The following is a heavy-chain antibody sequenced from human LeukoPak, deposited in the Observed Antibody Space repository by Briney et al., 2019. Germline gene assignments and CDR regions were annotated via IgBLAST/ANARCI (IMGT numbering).Heavy chain of an antibody. CDR3: AREKLPSGYSFLTDY. D-gene: IGHD5-18*01. J-gene: IGHJ4*02. CDR2: ISYDGPNK. V-gene: IGHV3-30*03. Sequence: GGSLRLSCAASGFTFSSYVMHWVRQAPGKGLEWVAVISYDGPNKYYADSVKGRFTISRDDSKSTLYLQMNSLRAEDTAVYYCAREKLPSGYSFLTDYWGQGTLVTVSS. CDR1: GFTFSSYV.